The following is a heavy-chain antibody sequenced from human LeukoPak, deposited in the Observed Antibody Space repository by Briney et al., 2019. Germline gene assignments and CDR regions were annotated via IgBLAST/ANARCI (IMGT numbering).Heavy chain of an antibody. CDR3: ATDGSDCSGGSCYSYGMDV. CDR1: GYTLTGLS. J-gene: IGHJ6*04. D-gene: IGHD2-15*01. V-gene: IGHV1-24*01. Sequence: GASVKVSCKVSGYTLTGLSMHWVRQAPGKGLEWMGGFDPEDGETIYAQKFQGRVTMTEDTSTDTAYMELSSLRSEDTAVYYCATDGSDCSGGSCYSYGMDVWGKGTTVTVSS. CDR2: FDPEDGET.